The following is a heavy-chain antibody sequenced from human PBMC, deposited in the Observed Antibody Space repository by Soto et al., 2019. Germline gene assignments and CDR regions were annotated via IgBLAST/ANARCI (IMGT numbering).Heavy chain of an antibody. CDR2: INAGNGNT. CDR3: ARNKVFGVVDAFDI. D-gene: IGHD3-3*01. CDR1: GYTFTSYA. V-gene: IGHV1-3*01. Sequence: GASVKVSCKASGYTFTSYAMHWVRQAPGQRLEWMGWINAGNGNTKYSQKFQGRVTITRDTSASTAYMELSSLRSEDTAVYYCARNKVFGVVDAFDIWGQGTMVTVSS. J-gene: IGHJ3*02.